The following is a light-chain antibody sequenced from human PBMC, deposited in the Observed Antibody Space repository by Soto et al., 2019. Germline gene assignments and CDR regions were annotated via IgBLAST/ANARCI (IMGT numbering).Light chain of an antibody. CDR1: QGISSY. Sequence: IQLTQSPSSLSAAVGDRVTITCRASQGISSYLAWYQQKPGKAPKLLIYKASSLESGVPSRFSGSGSGTEFTLTISSLQPDDFATYYCQQYNSYSTFGQGTKV. CDR3: QQYNSYST. J-gene: IGKJ1*01. V-gene: IGKV1-5*03. CDR2: KAS.